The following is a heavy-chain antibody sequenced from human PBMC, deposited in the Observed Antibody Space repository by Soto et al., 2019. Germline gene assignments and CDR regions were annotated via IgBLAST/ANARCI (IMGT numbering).Heavy chain of an antibody. CDR3: ARRTHTSSWSYFDI. CDR2: INKDGSEK. J-gene: IGHJ4*02. CDR1: GFTFTTCW. V-gene: IGHV3-7*03. Sequence: XVSLRLSCEASGFTFTTCWMTWVRQAPGKGLEWVANINKDGSEKFYVDSVKGRFTISRDNAKNSLFLQMNSLKASDTAMYYCARRTHTSSWSYFDIWGQGTLVTVSS. D-gene: IGHD6-13*01.